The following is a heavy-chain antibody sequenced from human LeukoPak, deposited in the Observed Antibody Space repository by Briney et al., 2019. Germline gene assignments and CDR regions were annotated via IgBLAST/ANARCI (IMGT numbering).Heavy chain of an antibody. D-gene: IGHD2-2*01. Sequence: GGSLRLSCAASGFTFSSYWMHWVRQAPGRGLVWVARIFGDATGASYADSVKGRFSISRDNAKNTLYLEINNLRAEDTAVYYCAKLYRPGYFYYMDVWGKGTTVTVSS. CDR3: AKLYRPGYFYYMDV. J-gene: IGHJ6*03. V-gene: IGHV3-74*01. CDR1: GFTFSSYW. CDR2: IFGDATGA.